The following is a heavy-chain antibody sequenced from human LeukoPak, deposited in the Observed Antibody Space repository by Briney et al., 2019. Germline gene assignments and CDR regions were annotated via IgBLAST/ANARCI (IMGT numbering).Heavy chain of an antibody. CDR3: ARWVVVAAHFDY. CDR1: GGSISSYY. CDR2: IYYSGST. D-gene: IGHD2-15*01. J-gene: IGHJ4*02. Sequence: SETLSLTCTVSGGSISSYYWSWIRQPPGKGLEWIGYIYYSGSTNYNPSLKSRVTISVDTSKNQFSLKLSSVTAADTAVYYCARWVVVAAHFDYWGQGTPVTVSS. V-gene: IGHV4-59*01.